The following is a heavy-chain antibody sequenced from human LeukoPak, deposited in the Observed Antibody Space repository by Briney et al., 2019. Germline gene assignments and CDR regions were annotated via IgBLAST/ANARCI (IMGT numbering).Heavy chain of an antibody. J-gene: IGHJ4*02. V-gene: IGHV4-61*02. D-gene: IGHD5-24*01. Sequence: PSETLSLTCSVSGGSFSSVTLYWSWIRQPAGKGLEWIGRGNARGSTDSNPSLRSRVTVSVDTSKNQVSLRLGSVTAADTAVYYCARESTGTGRYNWYDLWGQGTLVTVSS. CDR2: GNARGST. CDR1: GGSFSSVTLY. CDR3: ARESTGTGRYNWYDL.